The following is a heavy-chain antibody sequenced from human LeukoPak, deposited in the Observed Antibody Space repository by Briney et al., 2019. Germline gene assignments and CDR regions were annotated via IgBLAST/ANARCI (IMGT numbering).Heavy chain of an antibody. D-gene: IGHD3-3*01. J-gene: IGHJ4*02. V-gene: IGHV4-39*01. Sequence: SETLSLTCTVSGGSISSSSYYWGWIRQPPGKGLEWIGSIYYSGSTYYNPSLKSRVTISVDTSKNQFSLKLSSVTAADTAVYYCARHGASITIFGVVTTEFDYWGQGTLVTVSS. CDR2: IYYSGST. CDR3: ARHGASITIFGVVTTEFDY. CDR1: GGSISSSSYY.